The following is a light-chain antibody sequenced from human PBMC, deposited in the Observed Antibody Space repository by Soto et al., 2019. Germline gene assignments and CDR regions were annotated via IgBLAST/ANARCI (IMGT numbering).Light chain of an antibody. J-gene: IGKJ1*01. CDR2: DAS. Sequence: DIQMTQSPSTLSASVGDRVTITCRASQSISSWLAWYQQKPGKAPKLLIYDASSLESGVPSRFSGSGSGTEFTITVSSLLPDDFATYYCQQYNSYWTFGQGTKVEIK. V-gene: IGKV1-5*01. CDR1: QSISSW. CDR3: QQYNSYWT.